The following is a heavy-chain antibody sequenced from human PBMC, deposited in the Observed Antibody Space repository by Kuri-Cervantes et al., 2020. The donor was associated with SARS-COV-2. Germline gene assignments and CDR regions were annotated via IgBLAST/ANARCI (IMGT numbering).Heavy chain of an antibody. V-gene: IGHV4-30-2*01. CDR1: DDSMSNGDYH. CDR3: ARAHRGFDY. Sequence: SCTVSDDSMSNGDYHWSWIRQPPGKGLEWIGYIYHSGSTHYNPSLKSRVTMSLDRSKNQFSLKLSSLTAADTAVYYCARAHRGFDYWGQGTLVTVSS. J-gene: IGHJ4*02. CDR2: IYHSGST.